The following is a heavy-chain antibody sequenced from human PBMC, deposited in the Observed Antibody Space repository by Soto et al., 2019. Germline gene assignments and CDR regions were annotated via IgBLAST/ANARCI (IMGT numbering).Heavy chain of an antibody. CDR2: ISYDGGNK. CDR3: ARGRATIPYYLDY. V-gene: IGHV3-30-3*01. D-gene: IGHD5-12*01. J-gene: IGHJ4*02. CDR1: GFTFSSYS. Sequence: QVQLVESGGGVVQPGRSVRLSCAAFGFTFSSYSMHWVRQAPGKGLEWVTVISYDGGNKYYVDSVKGRFTISRDNSKNTLYLHMISLRGEDTAVYYCARGRATIPYYLDYWGQGTLVTVSS.